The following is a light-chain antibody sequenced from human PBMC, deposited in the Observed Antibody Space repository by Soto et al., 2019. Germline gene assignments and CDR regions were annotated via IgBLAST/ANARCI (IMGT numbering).Light chain of an antibody. CDR1: SSSIGSNY. CDR3: AAWDDSLSGVV. V-gene: IGLV1-47*01. Sequence: QSALTQPPSASGTPGQRVTISCSGSSSSIGSNYVYWYQQLPGTAPKLLIYRNNQRPSGVPERFSGSKSGTSASLAISGLRSEDEPDYYCAAWDDSLSGVVFGGGTKLTVL. J-gene: IGLJ2*01. CDR2: RNN.